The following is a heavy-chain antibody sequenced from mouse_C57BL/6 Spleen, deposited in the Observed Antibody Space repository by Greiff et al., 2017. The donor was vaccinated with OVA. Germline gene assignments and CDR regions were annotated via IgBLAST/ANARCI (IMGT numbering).Heavy chain of an antibody. CDR1: GYAFTNYL. CDR3: ARSEGYYGSSCDY. V-gene: IGHV1-54*01. J-gene: IGHJ2*01. D-gene: IGHD1-1*01. Sequence: QVHVKQSGAELVRPGTSVKVSCKASGYAFTNYLIEWVKQRPGQGLEWIGVINPGSGGTNYNEKFKGKATLTADKSSSTAYMQLSSLTSEDSAVYFCARSEGYYGSSCDYWGQGTTLTVSS. CDR2: INPGSGGT.